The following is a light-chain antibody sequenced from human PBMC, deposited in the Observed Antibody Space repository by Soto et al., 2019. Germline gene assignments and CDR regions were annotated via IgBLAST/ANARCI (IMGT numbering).Light chain of an antibody. CDR1: SSDVGGYNY. CDR2: AVS. Sequence: QSVLTQPASVSGSPGQSITISCTGTSSDVGGYNYVSWYQQHPGKAPKLMIYAVSNRPSGVSNRLSGSKAGNTASLTISGLQSDDEADYYCFSYTNRGTMIFGGGTKLTVL. V-gene: IGLV2-14*03. CDR3: FSYTNRGTMI. J-gene: IGLJ2*01.